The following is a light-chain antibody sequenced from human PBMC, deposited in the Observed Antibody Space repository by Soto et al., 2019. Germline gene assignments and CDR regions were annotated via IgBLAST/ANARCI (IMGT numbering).Light chain of an antibody. CDR3: QQHGTSPYT. Sequence: EIVLTQSPGTLSLSPGERATLSCRVRQRVDDSHLAWYQLRPGQAPRLLIYGASHRATGIPARFSGGGSGTDFTLTISSLEPEDFAVYDCQQHGTSPYTFGQGTRLEIK. V-gene: IGKV3-20*01. CDR1: QRVDDSH. CDR2: GAS. J-gene: IGKJ5*01.